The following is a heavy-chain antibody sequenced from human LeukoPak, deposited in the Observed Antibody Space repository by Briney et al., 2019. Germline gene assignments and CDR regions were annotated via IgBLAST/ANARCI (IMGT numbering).Heavy chain of an antibody. V-gene: IGHV3-23*01. CDR2: ISGSGGST. D-gene: IGHD3-10*01. J-gene: IGHJ4*02. CDR1: GFTFSSYG. Sequence: GGSLRLSCAASGFTFSSYGMSWVRQAPGKGLEWVSGISGSGGSTYYADSVKGRFTIFRDNSRNTLYLQMNSMRAEDTAVYYCAKGPFYYGSGSPSPYYFDYWGQGTLVTVSS. CDR3: AKGPFYYGSGSPSPYYFDY.